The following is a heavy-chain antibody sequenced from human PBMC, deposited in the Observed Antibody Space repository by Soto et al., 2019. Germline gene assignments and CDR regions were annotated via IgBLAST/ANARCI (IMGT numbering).Heavy chain of an antibody. CDR2: ASYTGRA. CDR1: GGSFISGAFY. V-gene: IGHV4-39*01. Sequence: PSETLSLTCTVSGGSFISGAFYWGWVRQPPGKGLEWIGSASYTGRAYYSPSLKSRASISADSSRGQFSLRLNSVTAADTAVYYCARTVLGPDLLADSFVDYYYYMDVWGQGTTVTVSS. J-gene: IGHJ6*03. D-gene: IGHD3-9*01. CDR3: ARTVLGPDLLADSFVDYYYYMDV.